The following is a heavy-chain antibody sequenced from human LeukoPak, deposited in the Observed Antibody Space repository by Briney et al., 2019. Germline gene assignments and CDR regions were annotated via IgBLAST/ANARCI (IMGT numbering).Heavy chain of an antibody. V-gene: IGHV4-39*02. CDR1: GGSISSSSYY. D-gene: IGHD5-12*01. CDR2: IYYSGST. Sequence: PSETLSLTCTVSGGSISSSSYYWGWIRQPPGKGLEWIGSIYYSGSTYYNPSLKSRVTISVDTSKNQFSLKLSSVTAADTAVYYCARELGRKWLRLGLSAFDIWGQGTMVTVSS. J-gene: IGHJ3*02. CDR3: ARELGRKWLRLGLSAFDI.